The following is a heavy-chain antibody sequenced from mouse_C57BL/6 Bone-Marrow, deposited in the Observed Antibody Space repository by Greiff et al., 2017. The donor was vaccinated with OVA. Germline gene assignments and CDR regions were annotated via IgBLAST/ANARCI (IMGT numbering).Heavy chain of an antibody. J-gene: IGHJ2*01. V-gene: IGHV1-50*01. CDR3: ARLIYYGSSYDY. Sequence: VQLQQPGAELVKPGASVKLSCKASGYTFTSYWMQWVKQRPGQGLEWIGEIDPSDSYTNYNQKFKGKATLTVDTSSSTAYMQLSSLTSEDSAVYYCARLIYYGSSYDYWGQGTTHTVSS. CDR2: IDPSDSYT. CDR1: GYTFTSYW. D-gene: IGHD1-1*01.